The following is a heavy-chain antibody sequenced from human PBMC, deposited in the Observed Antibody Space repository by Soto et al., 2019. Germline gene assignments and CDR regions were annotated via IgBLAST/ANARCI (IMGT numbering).Heavy chain of an antibody. D-gene: IGHD6-13*01. V-gene: IGHV3-21*04. CDR1: GFTFSSYS. J-gene: IGHJ4*02. Sequence: GGSLRLSCAASGFTFSSYSMNWVRQAPGKGLEWVSSISSSSSYIYYADSVKGRFTISRDNSKNTLYLQMNSLRAEDTAVYYCARRGPGTYFDYWGQGTLVTVSS. CDR2: ISSSSSYI. CDR3: ARRGPGTYFDY.